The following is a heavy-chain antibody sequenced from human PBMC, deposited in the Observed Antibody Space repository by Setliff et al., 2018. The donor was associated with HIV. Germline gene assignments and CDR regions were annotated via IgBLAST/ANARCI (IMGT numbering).Heavy chain of an antibody. J-gene: IGHJ4*02. V-gene: IGHV1-69*13. D-gene: IGHD3-9*01. CDR1: GGTFSNYA. CDR2: IIPIFGTA. Sequence: SVKVSCKASGGTFSNYAISWVRQAPGQGLEWMGGIIPIFGTAHYAQKFQGRVTITADESTNTAYMELSSLISEETALYYCAKGPPLVISLPDFWGQGTLVTVSS. CDR3: AKGPPLVISLPDF.